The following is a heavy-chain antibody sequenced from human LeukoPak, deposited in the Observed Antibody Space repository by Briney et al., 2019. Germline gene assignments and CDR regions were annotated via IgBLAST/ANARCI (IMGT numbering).Heavy chain of an antibody. Sequence: GGSLRLSCAASGFTFSDYYMSWIRQAPGRGLEGVSYISSSGSTIYYADSVKGRFTISRDNAKNSLYLQMNSLRAEDTAVYYCARDATQVGVNTADYWGQGTLVTVSS. CDR1: GFTFSDYY. CDR3: ARDATQVGVNTADY. J-gene: IGHJ4*02. D-gene: IGHD3-10*01. CDR2: ISSSGSTI. V-gene: IGHV3-11*01.